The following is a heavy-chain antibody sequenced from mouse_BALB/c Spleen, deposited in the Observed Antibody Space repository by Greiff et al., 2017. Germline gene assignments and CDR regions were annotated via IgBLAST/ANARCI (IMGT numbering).Heavy chain of an antibody. J-gene: IGHJ3*01. Sequence: VQLQQSGGGLVKPGGSLKLSCAASGFTFSDYYMYWVRQTPEKRLEWVATISDGGSYTYYPDSVKGRFTISRDNAKNNLYLQMSSLKSEDTAMYYCAREDYYGNSYVAYWGQGTLVTVSA. V-gene: IGHV5-4*02. CDR2: ISDGGSYT. D-gene: IGHD1-1*01. CDR3: AREDYYGNSYVAY. CDR1: GFTFSDYY.